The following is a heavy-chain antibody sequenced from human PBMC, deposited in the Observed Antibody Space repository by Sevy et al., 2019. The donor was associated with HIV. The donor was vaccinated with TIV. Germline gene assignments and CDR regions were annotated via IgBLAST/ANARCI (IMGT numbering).Heavy chain of an antibody. V-gene: IGHV3-30-3*01. J-gene: IGHJ4*02. CDR3: ARENLDWNQSFDY. CDR1: GFTFSSYA. CDR2: ISYDGSNK. D-gene: IGHD3-9*01. Sequence: GGSLRLSCAASGFTFSSYAMHWVRQAPGKGLEWVAVISYDGSNKYYADSVKGRFTISRDNSKNTLYLQMNGLRAEDTAMYYCARENLDWNQSFDYWGQGTLVTVSS.